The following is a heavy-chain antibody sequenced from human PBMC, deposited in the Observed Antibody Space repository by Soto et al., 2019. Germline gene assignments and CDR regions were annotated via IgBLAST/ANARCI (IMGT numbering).Heavy chain of an antibody. CDR2: IQKKADGGAT. CDR3: TIMGLGTFQY. J-gene: IGHJ4*02. Sequence: EVQLVESGGGLVKDGGSLRLSCAVSGITFSNAWMAWVRQAPGKGLEWVGRIQKKADGGATEYAASVKGRLSISRDDSKNTLSLQMDSLKTDDSAVYYCTIMGLGTFQYWGQGTLLTVSS. V-gene: IGHV3-15*01. CDR1: GITFSNAW. D-gene: IGHD1-26*01.